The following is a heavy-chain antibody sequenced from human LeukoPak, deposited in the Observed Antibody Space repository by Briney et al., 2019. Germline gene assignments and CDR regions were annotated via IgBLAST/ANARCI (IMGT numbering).Heavy chain of an antibody. CDR2: INPNSGGT. J-gene: IGHJ3*02. CDR3: ARGLVVPAAMLVVGAFDI. Sequence: VASVKVSCKASGYTFTGYYMHWVRQAPGKGLEWMGWINPNSGGTNYAQKFQGRVTMTRDTSISTAYMELSRLRSDDTAVYYCARGLVVPAAMLVVGAFDIWGQGTMVTVSS. CDR1: GYTFTGYY. D-gene: IGHD2-2*01. V-gene: IGHV1-2*02.